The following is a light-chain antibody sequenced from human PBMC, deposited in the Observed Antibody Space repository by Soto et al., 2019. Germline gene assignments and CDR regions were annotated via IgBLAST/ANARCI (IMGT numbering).Light chain of an antibody. CDR1: NIGSKS. CDR3: QLWDSSSDRDVV. CDR2: YDS. V-gene: IGLV3-21*04. Sequence: SYELTQPPSVSVAPGKTARITCGGNNIGSKSVHWYQQKPGQAPVLVIYYDSDRPSGIPERFSGSNSGNTATLTTSRVEAGDEADYYCQLWDSSSDRDVVFGGGTKLTVL. J-gene: IGLJ2*01.